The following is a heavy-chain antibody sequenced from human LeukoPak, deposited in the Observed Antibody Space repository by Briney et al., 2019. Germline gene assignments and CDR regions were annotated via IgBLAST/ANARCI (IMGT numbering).Heavy chain of an antibody. V-gene: IGHV3-21*01. J-gene: IGHJ4*02. Sequence: GGSLRLSCAASGFTFSTYNMNWVRQAPGKGLEWVSSISSSSSHTYYVDSVKGRFTISRDNTMNSLYLQMNSLRAEDTAVYYCTREAPHGYSGFDSRDYWGQGTLVTVTS. CDR1: GFTFSTYN. CDR3: TREAPHGYSGFDSRDY. CDR2: ISSSSSHT. D-gene: IGHD5-12*01.